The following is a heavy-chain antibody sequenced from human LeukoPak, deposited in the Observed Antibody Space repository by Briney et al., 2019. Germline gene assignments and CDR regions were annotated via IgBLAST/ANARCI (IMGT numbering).Heavy chain of an antibody. CDR1: GGTFSSYA. CDR2: IIPIFGTA. J-gene: IGHJ5*02. Sequence: GASVKVSCKASGGTFSSYAISWVRQAPGQGLEWMGRIIPIFGTANYAQKFQGRVTITTDESTSTAYMELSSLRSEDTAVYYYARDVLEWMDNWFDPWGQGTLVTVSS. V-gene: IGHV1-69*05. CDR3: ARDVLEWMDNWFDP. D-gene: IGHD3-3*01.